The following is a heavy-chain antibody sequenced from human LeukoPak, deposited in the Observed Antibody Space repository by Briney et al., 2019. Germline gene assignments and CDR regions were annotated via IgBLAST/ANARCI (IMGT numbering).Heavy chain of an antibody. Sequence: ASVKVSCKASGYTFTSYYMHWVRQAPGQGLEWMGIINPSGGSTSYAQKFPGRVTMTRDTSTSTVYMELSSLRSEDTAVYYCARGPHYYGSGSYYPIDYWGQGTLVTVSS. J-gene: IGHJ4*02. D-gene: IGHD3-10*01. CDR2: INPSGGST. V-gene: IGHV1-46*01. CDR1: GYTFTSYY. CDR3: ARGPHYYGSGSYYPIDY.